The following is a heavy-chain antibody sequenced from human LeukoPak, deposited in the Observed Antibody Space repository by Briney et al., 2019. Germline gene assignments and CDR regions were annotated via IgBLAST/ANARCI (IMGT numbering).Heavy chain of an antibody. J-gene: IGHJ4*02. Sequence: GGSLRLSCAASGFPLSNYNMNWVRQAPGKGLEGAAVISYDGSNKYYADSVKGRFTISRDNSKNSLYLHMSNLRAEDTAVYYCARDRGVEMATMGLDSWGQGTLVTVSS. V-gene: IGHV3-30-3*01. D-gene: IGHD5-24*01. CDR1: GFPLSNYN. CDR2: ISYDGSNK. CDR3: ARDRGVEMATMGLDS.